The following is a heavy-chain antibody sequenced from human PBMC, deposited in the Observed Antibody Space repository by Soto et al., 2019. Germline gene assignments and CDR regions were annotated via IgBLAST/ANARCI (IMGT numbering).Heavy chain of an antibody. V-gene: IGHV3-74*01. CDR2: INSDGSST. Sequence: EVQLVESGGGLVQPGGSLRLSCAASGFTFSSYWMHWVRQAPGKGLVWVSRINSDGSSTSYADSVKGRLTISRDNAKNTLYLQMNRLRAADTSVYYCPVAVAPPTAIGYWGQGTLVTVSS. J-gene: IGHJ4*02. CDR1: GFTFSSYW. CDR3: PVAVAPPTAIGY. D-gene: IGHD6-19*01.